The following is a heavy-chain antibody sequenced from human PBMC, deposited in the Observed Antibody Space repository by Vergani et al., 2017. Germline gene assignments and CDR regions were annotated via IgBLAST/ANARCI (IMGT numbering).Heavy chain of an antibody. D-gene: IGHD3-22*01. CDR1: GYTFTSYG. CDR3: ARMYYYDSSGSPENWFDP. CDR2: ISAYNGNT. V-gene: IGHV1-18*01. Sequence: QVQLVQSGAEVKKPGASVKVSCKASGYTFTSYGISWVRQAPGQGLEWMGWISAYNGNTNYAPKLQGRVTMTTDTSTSTAYMELRSLRSDDTAVYYCARMYYYDSSGSPENWFDPWGQGTLVTVSS. J-gene: IGHJ5*02.